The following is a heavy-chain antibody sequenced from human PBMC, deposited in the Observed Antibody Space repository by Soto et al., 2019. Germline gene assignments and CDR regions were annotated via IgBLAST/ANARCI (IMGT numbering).Heavy chain of an antibody. Sequence: PGGSLRLSCAASGFTFSSYSMNWVRQAPGKGLEWVSSISSSSSYIYYADSVKGRFTISGDNAKNSLYLQMNSLRAEDTAVYYCARVYYDFWSGYYQPRYFDYWGQGTLVTVSS. CDR2: ISSSSSYI. CDR1: GFTFSSYS. CDR3: ARVYYDFWSGYYQPRYFDY. V-gene: IGHV3-21*01. J-gene: IGHJ4*02. D-gene: IGHD3-3*01.